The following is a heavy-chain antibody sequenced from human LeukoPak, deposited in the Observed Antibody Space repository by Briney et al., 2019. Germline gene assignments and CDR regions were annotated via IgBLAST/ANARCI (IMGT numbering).Heavy chain of an antibody. Sequence: GGSLRLSCAASGFTFSSYAMSWVRQAPGKGLEWVSGISSSGGSTYYADSVKGRFTISRDNSKNTLYLQMNSLRAEDTAVYYCAKKGEQQLVRGPYYFDYWGQGTLVTVSS. CDR3: AKKGEQQLVRGPYYFDY. V-gene: IGHV3-23*01. CDR1: GFTFSSYA. J-gene: IGHJ4*02. CDR2: ISSSGGST. D-gene: IGHD6-13*01.